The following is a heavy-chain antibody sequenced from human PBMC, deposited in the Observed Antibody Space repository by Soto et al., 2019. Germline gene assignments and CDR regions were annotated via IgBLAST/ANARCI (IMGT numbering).Heavy chain of an antibody. V-gene: IGHV5-51*03. D-gene: IGHD6-13*01. J-gene: IGHJ5*02. CDR3: ARHNRYSSTWFEGWFDP. Sequence: EVQLVQSGAEVKKAGESLKISCKGSGYSFSNNWVGWVRQMPGKGLEWMGIMHPGDSDTRYSPSFRGQVTISAAKSIKTAYLQWSSLKPSDSAMYYCARHNRYSSTWFEGWFDPWGQGTLVTVSS. CDR1: GYSFSNNW. CDR2: MHPGDSDT.